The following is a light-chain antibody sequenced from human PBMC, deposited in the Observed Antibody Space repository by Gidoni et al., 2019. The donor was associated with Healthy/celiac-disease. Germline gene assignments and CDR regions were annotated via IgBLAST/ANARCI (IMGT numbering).Light chain of an antibody. CDR1: QSVSSSY. CDR2: GAS. CDR3: QQYGSSPPYT. J-gene: IGKJ2*01. V-gene: IGKV3-20*01. Sequence: EIVLTQSPGTLSLSPGERATLSCRASQSVSSSYLAWYQQKPGQAPRLLIDGASSRATGIPDRFSGSGSGTDFTLTISRLDPEDFAVYYCQQYGSSPPYTFGQXTKLEIK.